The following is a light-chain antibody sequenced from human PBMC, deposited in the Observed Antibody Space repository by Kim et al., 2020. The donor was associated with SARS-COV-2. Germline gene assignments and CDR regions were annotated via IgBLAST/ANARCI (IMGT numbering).Light chain of an antibody. CDR1: SGHY. CDR2: DTN. Sequence: SGHYPYWFQQMPGQAPRTLIYDTNNKHSFTPARFSGSLLGGKAALTLSGAQPEDEAEYYCLLSYTGARVFGGGTQLTVL. J-gene: IGLJ2*01. CDR3: LLSYTGARV. V-gene: IGLV7-46*01.